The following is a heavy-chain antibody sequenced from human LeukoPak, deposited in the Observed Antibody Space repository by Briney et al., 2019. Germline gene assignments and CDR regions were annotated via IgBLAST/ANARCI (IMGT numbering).Heavy chain of an antibody. D-gene: IGHD1-26*01. Sequence: GGSLRLSCAASGLTFSSYWMTWVRQAPGKGLEWVANIKLDGGEKYYVNSVKGRFTISRDNAKNSLYLQMNSLRAEDTAVYYCAKAPIGRAYAFDIWGQGTMVTVSS. V-gene: IGHV3-7*01. CDR1: GLTFSSYW. J-gene: IGHJ3*02. CDR2: IKLDGGEK. CDR3: AKAPIGRAYAFDI.